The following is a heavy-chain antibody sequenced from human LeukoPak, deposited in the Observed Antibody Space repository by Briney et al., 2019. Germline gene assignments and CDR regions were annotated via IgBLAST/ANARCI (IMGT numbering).Heavy chain of an antibody. CDR3: ARTLLLWLGELSVDGTDYYFDY. Sequence: SVKVSCKASGGTFSSYAISWVRQAPGQGLEWMGRIIPIFGTANYAQKFQGRVTITTDESTRTAYMELSSLRSEDTAVYYCARTLLLWLGELSVDGTDYYFDYWGQGTLVTVSS. J-gene: IGHJ4*02. CDR2: IIPIFGTA. V-gene: IGHV1-69*05. D-gene: IGHD3-10*01. CDR1: GGTFSSYA.